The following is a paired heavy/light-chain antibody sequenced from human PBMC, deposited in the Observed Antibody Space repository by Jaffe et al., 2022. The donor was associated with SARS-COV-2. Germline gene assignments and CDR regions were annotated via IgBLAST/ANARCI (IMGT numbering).Light chain of an antibody. CDR2: GAS. CDR1: QSVSSN. J-gene: IGKJ4*01. CDR3: QQYNNWPPLS. Sequence: EIVMTQSPATLSVSPGERATLSCRASQSVSSNLAWYHHKPGQAPRLLIYGASTRATGIPARFSGSGSGTEFTLTISSLQSEDFAIYYCQQYNNWPPLSFGGGTKVEIK. V-gene: IGKV3-15*01.
Heavy chain of an antibody. CDR1: GGSISSGTYY. Sequence: QVQLQESGPGLVKPSQTLSLTCTVSGGSISSGTYYWSWIRQPAGKGLEWIGRIHISGSTNYNPSLKSRVTISIDTSKKQFSLKLSSVTAADTAVYYCATTDIAVAGFYYYGMDVWGQGTTVTVSS. D-gene: IGHD6-19*01. J-gene: IGHJ6*02. CDR3: ATTDIAVAGFYYYGMDV. CDR2: IHISGST. V-gene: IGHV4-61*02.